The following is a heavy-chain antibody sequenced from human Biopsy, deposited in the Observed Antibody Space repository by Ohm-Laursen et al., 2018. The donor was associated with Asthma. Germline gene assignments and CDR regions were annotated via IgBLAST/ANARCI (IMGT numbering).Heavy chain of an antibody. Sequence: SSLRLSCAASRFTYEMHCVRQAPGKGLEWVAVISYDGSSIYYADSVKGRFTISRDNSKNTLSLQMNSLTAEDTAVYYCAKARIHHFYDSSGYYQHDWGQGTLVTVSS. CDR3: AKARIHHFYDSSGYYQHD. CDR2: ISYDGSSI. V-gene: IGHV3-30-3*01. CDR1: RFTYE. D-gene: IGHD3-22*01. J-gene: IGHJ4*02.